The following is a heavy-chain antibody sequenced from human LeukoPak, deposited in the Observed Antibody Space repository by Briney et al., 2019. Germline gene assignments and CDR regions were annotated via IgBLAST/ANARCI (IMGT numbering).Heavy chain of an antibody. CDR2: IKEDGSEK. D-gene: IGHD3-10*01. CDR3: VRSLSI. V-gene: IGHV3-7*01. CDR1: GFTFSTYW. Sequence: GGSLRLSCEVSGFTFSTYWMDWIRQAPGKGPEWVANIKEDGSEKNYVDSVKGRFTVSRDNAKNILYRQMNSLRSDDTAIYYCVRSLSIWGQGTMVTVSS. J-gene: IGHJ3*02.